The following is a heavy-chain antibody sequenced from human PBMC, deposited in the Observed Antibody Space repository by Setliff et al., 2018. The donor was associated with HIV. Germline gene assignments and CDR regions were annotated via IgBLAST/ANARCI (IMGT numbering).Heavy chain of an antibody. V-gene: IGHV4-34*01. CDR3: ARLANGDIVATVDYFDY. CDR2: INHSGST. J-gene: IGHJ4*02. CDR1: RGSFSGYY. D-gene: IGHD5-12*01. Sequence: SETLSLTCDVYRGSFSGYYWSWIRQPPGKGLEWIGEINHSGSTNYNPSLKSRVTISADTSRNQFSLKLNSVTAADTAVYYCARLANGDIVATVDYFDYWGQGTLVTVSS.